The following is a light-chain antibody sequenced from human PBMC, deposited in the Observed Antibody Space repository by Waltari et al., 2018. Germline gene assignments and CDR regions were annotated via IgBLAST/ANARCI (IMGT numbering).Light chain of an antibody. V-gene: IGLV3-21*02. CDR2: DDD. Sequence: SSVLTQPPSVSVAPGQTATITCGGNNIGSKSVHWYQQKPGQAPVLVVYDDDVRPSGSPERISGSNSANMATLTINRVEVGDEAAYFCQVWDNYADHVIFGGGTKLTVL. J-gene: IGLJ2*01. CDR1: NIGSKS. CDR3: QVWDNYADHVI.